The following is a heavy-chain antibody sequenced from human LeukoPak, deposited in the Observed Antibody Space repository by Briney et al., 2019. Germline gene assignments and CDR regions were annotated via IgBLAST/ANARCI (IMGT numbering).Heavy chain of an antibody. J-gene: IGHJ4*02. CDR3: ARGRIAARPRGFDY. D-gene: IGHD6-6*01. CDR1: GGSFCGYY. V-gene: IGHV4-34*01. Sequence: SETLSLTCAVYGGSFCGYYWSWFRQPPGKGREWSGEINHSGSTNYNPSLKSRVTISVDTSKNQFSLKLSSVTAADTAVYYCARGRIAARPRGFDYWGQGTLVTVSS. CDR2: INHSGST.